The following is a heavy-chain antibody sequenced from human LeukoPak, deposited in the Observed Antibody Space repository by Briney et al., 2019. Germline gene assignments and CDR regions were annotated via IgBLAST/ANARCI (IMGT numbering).Heavy chain of an antibody. CDR2: IIPIFGTA. D-gene: IGHD2-15*01. CDR3: VRAGYCSGGSCLLDY. CDR1: GGTFSSYA. J-gene: IGHJ4*02. Sequence: GASVKVSCKASGGTFSSYAISWVRQAPGQGLEWMGGIIPIFGTANYAQKFQGRVTITADESTSTAYMELSSLRSEDTAVYYCVRAGYCSGGSCLLDYWGQGTLVTVSS. V-gene: IGHV1-69*13.